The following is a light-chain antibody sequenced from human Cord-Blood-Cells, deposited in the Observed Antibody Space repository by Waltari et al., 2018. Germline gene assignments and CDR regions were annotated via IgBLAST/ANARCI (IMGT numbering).Light chain of an antibody. J-gene: IGLJ3*02. V-gene: IGLV4-69*01. Sequence: QLVLTQSPSASASLGASVKLTCTLSSGHSSYAIAWHPQQPEKGPRYLMKLNSDGSHSKGDGIPDRFSGSSSGAERYLTISILQSEDEADYYCQTWGTGIRVFGGGTKLTVL. CDR3: QTWGTGIRV. CDR1: SGHSSYA. CDR2: LNSDGSH.